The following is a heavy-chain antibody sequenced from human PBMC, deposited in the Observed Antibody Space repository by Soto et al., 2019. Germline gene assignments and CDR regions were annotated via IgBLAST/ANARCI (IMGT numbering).Heavy chain of an antibody. CDR2: IKSKTDGGTT. CDR3: TTSSGVY. V-gene: IGHV3-15*01. CDR1: GFTFSGNAW. J-gene: IGHJ4*02. D-gene: IGHD3-10*01. Sequence: PGGSLRLSCAASGFTFSGNAWMSWVRQAPGKGLEWVGRIKSKTDGGTTDYAAPVKGRFTISRDDSKNTLYLQMNSLKTEDTAVYYCTTSSGVYWGQGTLVTVSS.